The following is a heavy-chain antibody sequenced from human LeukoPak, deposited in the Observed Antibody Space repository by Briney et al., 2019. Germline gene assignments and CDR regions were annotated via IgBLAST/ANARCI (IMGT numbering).Heavy chain of an antibody. J-gene: IGHJ6*03. CDR3: ARDPHYDILTGRSGGYYYMDV. Sequence: TGGSLRLSCAASGFNFSNYYMTWIRQAPGKGLEWVSFISSSGTTIYYADSVKGRFTISRDNAKNSLYLQMNSLRAEDTAVYYCARDPHYDILTGRSGGYYYMDVWGKGTTVTVSS. CDR2: ISSSGTTI. D-gene: IGHD3-9*01. CDR1: GFNFSNYY. V-gene: IGHV3-11*04.